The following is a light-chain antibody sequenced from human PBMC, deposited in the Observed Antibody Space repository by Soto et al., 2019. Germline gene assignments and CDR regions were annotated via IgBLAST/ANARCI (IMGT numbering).Light chain of an antibody. CDR3: SSFPSSATEV. J-gene: IGLJ2*01. CDR2: EVT. V-gene: IGLV2-18*02. Sequence: QSALTQPPSVSGSPGQSVTISCTGTSSDVGLYNRVSWYQQPPGTAPKLMIYEVTNRPSAVPDRFSGSKSGNTASLTISGLQAEDEADYYCSSFPSSATEVFGGGTKLTVL. CDR1: SSDVGLYNR.